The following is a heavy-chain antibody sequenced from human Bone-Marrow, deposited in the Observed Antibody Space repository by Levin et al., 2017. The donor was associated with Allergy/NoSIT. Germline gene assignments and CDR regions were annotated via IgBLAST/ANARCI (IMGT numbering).Heavy chain of an antibody. J-gene: IGHJ4*02. CDR3: ARNVHYSFWSGFLY. CDR2: VKQDGSEA. D-gene: IGHD3-3*01. V-gene: IGHV3-7*01. Sequence: LSLTCEASGFTFTRSWMTWVRQAPGKGLEWVANVKQDGSEAHYVDSVKGRFTISRDNAKKSVFLQMRSLRAEDTGIYYCARNVHYSFWSGFLYWGQGARITVSS. CDR1: GFTFTRSW.